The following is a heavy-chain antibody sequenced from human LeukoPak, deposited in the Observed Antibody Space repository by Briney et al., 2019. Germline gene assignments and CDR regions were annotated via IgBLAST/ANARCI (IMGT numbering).Heavy chain of an antibody. Sequence: GGSLRLSCAASGFTFSTYAMSWVRQAPGKGLEWVSSISGTVSTTYYADSVKGRFTISRDNSNNTLYLQMNSLRAEDSAVYYCASTYGDYPLFDYWGQGTLVTVSS. D-gene: IGHD4-17*01. V-gene: IGHV3-23*01. CDR1: GFTFSTYA. CDR3: ASTYGDYPLFDY. J-gene: IGHJ4*02. CDR2: ISGTVSTT.